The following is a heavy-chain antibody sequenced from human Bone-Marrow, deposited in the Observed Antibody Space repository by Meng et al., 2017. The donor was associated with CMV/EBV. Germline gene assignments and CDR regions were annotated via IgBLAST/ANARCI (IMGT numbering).Heavy chain of an antibody. J-gene: IGHJ6*02. D-gene: IGHD2-15*01. V-gene: IGHV3-7*01. CDR2: INQDGSAQ. Sequence: GESLKISCAGSGFTFSSHWMSWVRQAPGKGLEWVANINQDGSAQYYVDSVKGRFTISRDNAKNSLYLQMNSLRAEDTAVYYCGRVRIVYGLDVWGQGTTVTVSS. CDR3: GRVRIVYGLDV. CDR1: GFTFSSHW.